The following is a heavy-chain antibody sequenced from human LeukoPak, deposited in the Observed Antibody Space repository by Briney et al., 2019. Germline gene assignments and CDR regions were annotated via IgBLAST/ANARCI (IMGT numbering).Heavy chain of an antibody. Sequence: SVKVSCKASGGTFSSYAISWVRQAPGQGLEWMGGIIPIFGTANYAQKFQGRVTIATDESTSTAYMELSSLRSEDTAVYYCAISTVTTVYYYYYYMDVWGKGTTVTVSS. D-gene: IGHD4-17*01. CDR1: GGTFSSYA. V-gene: IGHV1-69*05. CDR3: AISTVTTVYYYYYYMDV. CDR2: IIPIFGTA. J-gene: IGHJ6*03.